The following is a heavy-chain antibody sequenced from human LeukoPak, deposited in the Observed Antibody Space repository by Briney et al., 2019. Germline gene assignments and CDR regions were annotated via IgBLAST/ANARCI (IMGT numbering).Heavy chain of an antibody. CDR1: GYTFTSYG. CDR2: ISGYNGNT. CDR3: STGTITMIRGTVYYYYGLDV. J-gene: IGHJ6*02. Sequence: ASVTVSCTASGYTFTSYGINWVRQAPGQRLEWMGWISGYNGNTNYAQRFQGRVTMPTDTSTNTAYMEPRSLRSDDTAVYYCSTGTITMIRGTVYYYYGLDVWGQGTTVTVSS. V-gene: IGHV1-18*01. D-gene: IGHD3-10*01.